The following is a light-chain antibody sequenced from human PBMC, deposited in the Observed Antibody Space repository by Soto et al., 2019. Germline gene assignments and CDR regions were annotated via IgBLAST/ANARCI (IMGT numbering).Light chain of an antibody. CDR2: TNN. CDR1: GSNIGSNT. J-gene: IGLJ3*02. Sequence: QSVLTQPPSASGTPGQRVTISCSGSGSNIGSNTVSWYQQLPGTAPKLLIYTNNQRPSGVSGRFSGSKSGTSASLTISGLQSEDEADYYCATWDDSMNGLFGGGTKLTVL. CDR3: ATWDDSMNGL. V-gene: IGLV1-44*01.